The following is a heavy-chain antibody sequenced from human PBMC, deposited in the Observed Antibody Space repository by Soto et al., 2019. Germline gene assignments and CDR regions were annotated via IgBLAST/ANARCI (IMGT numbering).Heavy chain of an antibody. CDR3: ARPYYYDSSGELYFDY. CDR2: IYYSGST. CDR1: GGSISSSSYY. J-gene: IGHJ4*02. D-gene: IGHD3-22*01. V-gene: IGHV4-39*01. Sequence: SETLSLTCTVSGGSISSSSYYWGWIRQPPGKGLEWIGSIYYSGSTYYNPSLKSRVTISVDTSKNQFSLKLSSVTAADTAVYYCARPYYYDSSGELYFDYWGQGTLVTV.